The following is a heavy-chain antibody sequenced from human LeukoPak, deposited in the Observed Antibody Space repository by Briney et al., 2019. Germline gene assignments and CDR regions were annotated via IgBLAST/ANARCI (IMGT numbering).Heavy chain of an antibody. CDR3: AKAPTMVRGVTGYYYYYYMDV. CDR1: GFTFSSYG. CDR2: ISGNGGST. J-gene: IGHJ6*03. D-gene: IGHD3-10*01. Sequence: GGSLRLSCAASGFTFSSYGMSWVRQAPGKGLEWVSAISGNGGSTYYADSVKGRFTISRDNSKNTLYLQMNSLRAEDTAVYYCAKAPTMVRGVTGYYYYYYMDVWGKGTTITISS. V-gene: IGHV3-23*01.